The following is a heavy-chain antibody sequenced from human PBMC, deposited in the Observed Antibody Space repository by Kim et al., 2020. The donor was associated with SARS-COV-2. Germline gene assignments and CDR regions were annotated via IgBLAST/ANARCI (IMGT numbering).Heavy chain of an antibody. Sequence: TTYADSVKGRVTIPKDNAKNTLYLQMNSLRAEDTAVYFCARASSYALAGWSQGTTVTVS. J-gene: IGHJ6*02. CDR3: ARASSYALAG. CDR2: T. V-gene: IGHV3-74*01.